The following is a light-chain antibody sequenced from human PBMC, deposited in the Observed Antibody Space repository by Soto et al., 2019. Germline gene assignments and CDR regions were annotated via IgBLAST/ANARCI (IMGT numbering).Light chain of an antibody. CDR2: GAS. Sequence: EIVMTQSPATLSVSPGERATLSCRASQSVSSNLAWYQQKPGQAPRLLIYGASTRATGIPARFSGSGSGTEFTLTISSLQSEDFAIYVCQQYNNLPPDRTFGQRTKVEIK. CDR1: QSVSSN. V-gene: IGKV3-15*01. J-gene: IGKJ1*01. CDR3: QQYNNLPPDRT.